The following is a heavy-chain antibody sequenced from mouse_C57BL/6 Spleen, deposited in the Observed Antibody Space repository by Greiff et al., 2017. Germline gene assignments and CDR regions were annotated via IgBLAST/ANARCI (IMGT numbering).Heavy chain of an antibody. CDR2: INPGSGGT. CDR3: ARDYYGSSYVFDY. Sequence: VQLQQSGAELVRPGTSVKVSCKASGYAFTNYLIEWVKQRPGQGLEWIGVINPGSGGTNYNEQFKGKATLTADKSSSTAYMQLSSLTSEDSAVYFCARDYYGSSYVFDYWGQGTTLTVSS. V-gene: IGHV1-54*01. CDR1: GYAFTNYL. J-gene: IGHJ2*01. D-gene: IGHD1-1*01.